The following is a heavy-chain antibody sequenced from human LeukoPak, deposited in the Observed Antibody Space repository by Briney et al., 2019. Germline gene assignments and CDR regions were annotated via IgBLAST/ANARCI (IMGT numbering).Heavy chain of an antibody. CDR2: ISGSGGNT. J-gene: IGHJ3*02. CDR1: EFTFSRYG. CDR3: AKESGTVMYGAFDI. V-gene: IGHV3-23*01. Sequence: GGSLRLSCAVSEFTFSRYGMSWVRQAPGKGLEWVSAISGSGGNTYYADSVKGRFTISRDNSKNTLYLQMNSLRAGDTAVYYCAKESGTVMYGAFDIWGQGTMVTVSS. D-gene: IGHD2-8*02.